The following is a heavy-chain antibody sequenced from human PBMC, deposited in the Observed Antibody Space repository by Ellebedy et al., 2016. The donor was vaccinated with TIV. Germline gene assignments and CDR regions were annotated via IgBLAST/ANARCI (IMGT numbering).Heavy chain of an antibody. V-gene: IGHV3-21*01. CDR1: GFTFSSYK. CDR3: ARDQGLTIFGVAYGMDV. Sequence: GESLKISXAASGFTFSSYKMNWVRQAPGKGLEWVSSIPSYGSDKYYADSVQGRVTISRDNSKNTLYLQMNSLGAEDTAVYYCARDQGLTIFGVAYGMDVWGQGTTVTVSS. CDR2: IPSYGSDK. D-gene: IGHD3-3*01. J-gene: IGHJ6*02.